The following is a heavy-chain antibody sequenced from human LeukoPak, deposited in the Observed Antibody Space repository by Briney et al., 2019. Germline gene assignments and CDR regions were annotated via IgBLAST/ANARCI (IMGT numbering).Heavy chain of an antibody. CDR1: GYTSTNYG. CDR3: ARGAALEYYFDY. V-gene: IGHV1-18*01. Sequence: ASVKVSCKASGYTSTNYGFIWVRQAPGQGLEWMGWISAYNAKTKYAQKFQGRVTMTRDTSTTTAYMELRSLTSDDTAVYYCARGAALEYYFDYWGQGSLVTVSS. CDR2: ISAYNAKT. D-gene: IGHD6-6*01. J-gene: IGHJ4*02.